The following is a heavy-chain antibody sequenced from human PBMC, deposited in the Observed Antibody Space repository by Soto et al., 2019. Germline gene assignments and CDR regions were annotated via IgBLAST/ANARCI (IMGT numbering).Heavy chain of an antibody. Sequence: SQTLSLTCDISGDTISRSSAAWIWVRQSPSRGLEWLGRTYYKSKWSTDYALSVKGRITINAITSRNQISLHLNSVTPEDTAVYFCALGCVNVDCYPPFDYRGQGTSVTVSS. D-gene: IGHD2-21*02. CDR3: ALGCVNVDCYPPFDY. CDR2: TYYKSKWST. J-gene: IGHJ4*02. CDR1: GDTISRSSAA. V-gene: IGHV6-1*01.